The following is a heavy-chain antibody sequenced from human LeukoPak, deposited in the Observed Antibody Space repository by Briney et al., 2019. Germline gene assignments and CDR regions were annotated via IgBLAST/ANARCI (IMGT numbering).Heavy chain of an antibody. V-gene: IGHV3-7*03. D-gene: IGHD2-2*01. CDR1: GFTFSSYW. Sequence: GGSLRLSCAASGFTFSSYWTSWVRQAPGKGLEWVANIKQDGSEKYYVDSVKGRFTISRDNAKNSLYLQMNSLRAEDTAVYYCARSRCSSTSCLYFQHWGQGTLVTVSS. J-gene: IGHJ1*01. CDR3: ARSRCSSTSCLYFQH. CDR2: IKQDGSEK.